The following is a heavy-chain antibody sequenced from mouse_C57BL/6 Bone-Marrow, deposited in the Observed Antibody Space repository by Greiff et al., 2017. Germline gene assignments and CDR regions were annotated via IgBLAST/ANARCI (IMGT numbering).Heavy chain of an antibody. J-gene: IGHJ4*01. CDR2: IRNKANGYTT. D-gene: IGHD2-1*01. Sequence: EVQLVESGGGLVQPGGSLSLSCAASGFTFTDYYMSWVRQPPGKALEWLGFIRNKANGYTTEYSASVKGRFTISRDNSQSILYLQMNALRAEDSATYDCASPIYYGNYVLAMDYWGQGTSVTVSS. V-gene: IGHV7-3*01. CDR1: GFTFTDYY. CDR3: ASPIYYGNYVLAMDY.